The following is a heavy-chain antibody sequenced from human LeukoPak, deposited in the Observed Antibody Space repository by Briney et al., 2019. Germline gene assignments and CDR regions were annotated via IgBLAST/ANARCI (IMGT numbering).Heavy chain of an antibody. CDR2: INHSGST. V-gene: IGHV4-34*01. CDR1: GGSFSGYY. Sequence: PSETLSLTCAVYGGSFSGYYWSWIRQPPGKGLEWIGEINHSGSTNYNPSLKSRVTISVDTSKNQFSLKLSSVTAADTAVYYCARARGYYGSGSYGNWCDPWGQGTLVTVSS. D-gene: IGHD3-10*01. CDR3: ARARGYYGSGSYGNWCDP. J-gene: IGHJ5*02.